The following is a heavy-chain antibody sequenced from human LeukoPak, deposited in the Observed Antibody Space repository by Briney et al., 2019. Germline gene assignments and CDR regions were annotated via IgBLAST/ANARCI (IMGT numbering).Heavy chain of an antibody. CDR1: GFAFSSYW. CDR3: ARVAYYYDSSDYYSHAFDI. V-gene: IGHV3-74*01. CDR2: INNDGSST. D-gene: IGHD3-22*01. Sequence: TGGSLRLSCAASGFAFSSYWVHWVRQAPGKRLVWVSHINNDGSSTTYADSVKGRFTISRDNAKNTLYLQMNSLRDEDTAVYYCARVAYYYDSSDYYSHAFDIWGQGTMVTVSS. J-gene: IGHJ3*02.